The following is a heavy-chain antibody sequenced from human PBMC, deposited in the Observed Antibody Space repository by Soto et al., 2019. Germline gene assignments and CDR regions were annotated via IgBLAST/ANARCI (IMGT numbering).Heavy chain of an antibody. Sequence: XETLPRPFTVSGGSISSNSYYWGWIRQPPGKVLEWSVSSYYSGNTYYNPSLKSRVTISVDTSKNQFSLKLSSVTAADTDVYYCARHSDCSTTRCYTIFYYSGMDVWGQGTTVTLPS. CDR1: GGSISSNSYY. V-gene: IGHV4-39*01. D-gene: IGHD2-2*02. CDR3: ARHSDCSTTRCYTIFYYSGMDV. CDR2: SYYSGNT. J-gene: IGHJ6*02.